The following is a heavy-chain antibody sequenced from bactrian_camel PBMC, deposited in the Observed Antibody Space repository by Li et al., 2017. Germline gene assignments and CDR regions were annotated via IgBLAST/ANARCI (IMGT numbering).Heavy chain of an antibody. V-gene: IGHV3S31*01. CDR1: GFTFSNYA. CDR2: INMDGDNT. Sequence: VQLVESGGGLVRPGGSLRLSCAASGFTFSNYAMNWVRQAPGKGLEWVSRINMDGDNTYYAGSVKGRFTISRDNAKNTLYLQLNSLKAEDTAMYYCTKHVAYSGAHYWGQGTQVTVS. D-gene: IGHD2*01. CDR3: TKHVAYSGAHY. J-gene: IGHJ4*01.